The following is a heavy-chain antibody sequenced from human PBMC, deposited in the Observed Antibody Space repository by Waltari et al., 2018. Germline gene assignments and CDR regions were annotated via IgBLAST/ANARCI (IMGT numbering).Heavy chain of an antibody. CDR3: ARDRGYGDYSLDY. D-gene: IGHD4-17*01. CDR2: IYYSGST. V-gene: IGHV4-31*03. Sequence: QVQLQESGPGTGEPSTNLFPTRNVPGCPHSSGGLYWDWDRQHPGKGLEWIGYIYYSGSTYYNPSLKSRVTISVDTSKNQFSLKLSSVTAADTAVYYCARDRGYGDYSLDYWGQGTLVTVSS. J-gene: IGHJ4*02. CDR1: GCPHSSGGLY.